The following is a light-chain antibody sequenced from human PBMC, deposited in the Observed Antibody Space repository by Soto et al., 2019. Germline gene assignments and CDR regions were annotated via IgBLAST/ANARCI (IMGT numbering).Light chain of an antibody. Sequence: DIQMTQSPSFLSASAGDRVTIFCRASQSISNFLHWYQQKPGKAPELLIYEASKLESGVPSRFGGSGSGTDFTLNISSLQPEDFATYYCQQSYRNPRTFGLGTRLE. CDR1: QSISNF. CDR2: EAS. V-gene: IGKV1-39*01. CDR3: QQSYRNPRT. J-gene: IGKJ1*01.